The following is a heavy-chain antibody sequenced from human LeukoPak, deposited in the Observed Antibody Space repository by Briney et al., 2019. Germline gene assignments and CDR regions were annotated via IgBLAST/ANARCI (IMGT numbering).Heavy chain of an antibody. D-gene: IGHD4-17*01. CDR2: INHSGST. Sequence: SETLSLTCTVSGGSISSYYWSWIRQPPGKGLEWIGEINHSGSTNYNPSLKSRVTISVDTSKNQFSLKLSSVTAADTAVYYCARQNGRRYGPLDYWGQGTLVTVSS. J-gene: IGHJ4*02. V-gene: IGHV4-59*08. CDR1: GGSISSYY. CDR3: ARQNGRRYGPLDY.